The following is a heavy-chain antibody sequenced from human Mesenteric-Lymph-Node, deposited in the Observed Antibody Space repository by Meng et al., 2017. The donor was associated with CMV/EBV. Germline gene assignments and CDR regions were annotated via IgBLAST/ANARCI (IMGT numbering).Heavy chain of an antibody. J-gene: IGHJ4*02. CDR1: GYTFTSYG. Sequence: GYTFTSYGISWVRQAPGQGLEWMGWISAYNGNTNYAQKLQGRVTMTTDTSTSTAYMELRSLRSDDTAVYYCARVARYCSSTSCLILDYWGQGTLVTSPQ. CDR3: ARVARYCSSTSCLILDY. D-gene: IGHD2-2*01. CDR2: ISAYNGNT. V-gene: IGHV1-18*04.